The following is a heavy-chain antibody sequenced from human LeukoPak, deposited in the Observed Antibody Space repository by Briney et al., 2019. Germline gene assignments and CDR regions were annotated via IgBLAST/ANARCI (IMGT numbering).Heavy chain of an antibody. J-gene: IGHJ3*02. Sequence: GGSLRLSCAASGLTFSTYAMSWVRQAPGKGPEWVSTISGSGSSTYYADSVKGRFTISRDISKNTLYLQMNSLRDEDTAVYYCVKARYGSGTYSAFDIWGQGTVVTVSS. CDR3: VKARYGSGTYSAFDI. D-gene: IGHD3-10*01. CDR1: GLTFSTYA. V-gene: IGHV3-23*01. CDR2: ISGSGSST.